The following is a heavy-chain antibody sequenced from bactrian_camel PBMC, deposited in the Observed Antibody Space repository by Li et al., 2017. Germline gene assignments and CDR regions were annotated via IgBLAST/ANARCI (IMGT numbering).Heavy chain of an antibody. D-gene: IGHD7*01. CDR1: RFIFDTCT. Sequence: HVQLVESGGGSVQVGGSLSLSCTAPRFIFDTCTMDWYRQAAGKQREWVSSFNAVNTTVYSDSVKGRFTISKDNAKNILYLAMNSLKPEDTATYYCAARTCPGNSWPLEPIAYKHWGRGTQVTVS. J-gene: IGHJ4*01. CDR3: AARTCPGNSWPLEPIAYKH. CDR2: FNAVNTT. V-gene: IGHV3S53*01.